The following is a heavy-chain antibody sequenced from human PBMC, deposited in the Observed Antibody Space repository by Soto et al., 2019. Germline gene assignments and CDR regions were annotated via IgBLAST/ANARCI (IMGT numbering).Heavy chain of an antibody. CDR3: ARESRHFDWSLYYFDY. D-gene: IGHD3-9*01. J-gene: IGHJ4*02. Sequence: SEILSLTCTVSGGSISSGDYYWSWIRQPPGKGLEWIGYIYYSGTTYYNPSLKSRVTMSVDTSKNQFSLKLSSVTAADTAAYYCARESRHFDWSLYYFDYWGQGTLVT. CDR1: GGSISSGDYY. CDR2: IYYSGTT. V-gene: IGHV4-30-4*01.